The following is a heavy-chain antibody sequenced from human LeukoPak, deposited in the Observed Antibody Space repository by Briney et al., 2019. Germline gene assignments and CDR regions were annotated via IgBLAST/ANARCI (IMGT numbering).Heavy chain of an antibody. Sequence: PSETLSLTCTVSGGSISSYYWSWIRQPPGKGLEWIGYIYYSGSTNYNPSLKSRVTISVDTSKNQFSLRLSSVTAADTAVYYCAKSNPGYSSGWYPSPLGYGMDVWGQGTTVTVSS. CDR1: GGSISSYY. J-gene: IGHJ6*02. CDR2: IYYSGST. D-gene: IGHD6-19*01. V-gene: IGHV4-59*01. CDR3: AKSNPGYSSGWYPSPLGYGMDV.